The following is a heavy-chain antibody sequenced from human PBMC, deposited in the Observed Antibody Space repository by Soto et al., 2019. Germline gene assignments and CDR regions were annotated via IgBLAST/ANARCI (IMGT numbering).Heavy chain of an antibody. J-gene: IGHJ5*02. D-gene: IGHD6-6*01. CDR3: AIDSSSSKGWFDP. CDR1: GERVSSNSAA. Sequence: KQSQTLSLPCAISGERVSSNSAAWNWIRQSPSRGLEWLGRTYYRSKWYNDYAVSVKSRITINPDTSKNQFSLQLNSVTPEDTAVYYCAIDSSSSKGWFDPWGQGTLVTVSS. V-gene: IGHV6-1*01. CDR2: TYYRSKWYN.